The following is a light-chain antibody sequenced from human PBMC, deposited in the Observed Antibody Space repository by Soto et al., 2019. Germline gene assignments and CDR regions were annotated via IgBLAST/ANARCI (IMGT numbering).Light chain of an antibody. J-gene: IGKJ1*01. CDR2: GAS. Sequence: EIVLTQSPGTLSLSPGERATLSCRASQSVSRNYLVWYQQKPGQAPRLLIYGASSRATGIPDRFSGSGSGTDFTLTISRLEPEDFAVYYCQQYGSSPWTFGQGTKVDI. V-gene: IGKV3-20*01. CDR3: QQYGSSPWT. CDR1: QSVSRNY.